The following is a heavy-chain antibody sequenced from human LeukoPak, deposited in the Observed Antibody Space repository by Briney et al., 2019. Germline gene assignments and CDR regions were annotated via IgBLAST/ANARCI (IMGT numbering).Heavy chain of an antibody. Sequence: PGGSLRLSCAVSGFTFSSYGMHWVRQAPGKGLEWVAFIRYDGSNTYYADSVKGRFTISRDNSKNTLYVQMNSLRAEDTAVYYCARDRARWELPDLWGQGTLVTVSS. V-gene: IGHV3-30*02. CDR2: IRYDGSNT. D-gene: IGHD1-26*01. J-gene: IGHJ4*02. CDR1: GFTFSSYG. CDR3: ARDRARWELPDL.